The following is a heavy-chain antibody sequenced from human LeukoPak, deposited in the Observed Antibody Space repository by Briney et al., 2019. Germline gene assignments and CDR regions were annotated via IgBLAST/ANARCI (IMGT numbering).Heavy chain of an antibody. V-gene: IGHV3-23*01. Sequence: PGGSLRLSCAASGFTFSSYAMSWVRQAPGKGLEWVSAISGSGGSTYYADSVKGRFTISRDNSKNTLYLQMNSLRAEDTAVYYCAKGGDSYGLPADWYRSSDGAFDIWGQGTMVTVSS. D-gene: IGHD5-18*01. CDR1: GFTFSSYA. CDR3: AKGGDSYGLPADWYRSSDGAFDI. J-gene: IGHJ3*02. CDR2: ISGSGGST.